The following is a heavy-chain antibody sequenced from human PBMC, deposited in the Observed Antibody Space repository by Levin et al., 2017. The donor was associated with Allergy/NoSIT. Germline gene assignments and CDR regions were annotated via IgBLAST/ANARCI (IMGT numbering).Heavy chain of an antibody. CDR3: ARGSGTIPDY. V-gene: IGHV3-30-3*01. CDR1: GFTFANYA. J-gene: IGHJ4*02. D-gene: IGHD1-1*01. CDR2: TSYDGSDK. Sequence: QAGGSLRLSCAASGFTFANYAMHWVRQAPGKGLEWVAVTSYDGSDKYYADSVKGRFTISRDNSENTLYLQMNSLRADDTAVYYCARGSGTIPDYWGQGTLVTVSS.